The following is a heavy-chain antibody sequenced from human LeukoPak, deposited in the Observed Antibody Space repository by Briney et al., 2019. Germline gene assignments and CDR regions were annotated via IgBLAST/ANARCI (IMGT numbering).Heavy chain of an antibody. CDR2: ISSSSSYI. CDR3: ARGTYYYYYMDV. J-gene: IGHJ6*03. CDR1: GFTLSSSE. V-gene: IGHV3-21*01. Sequence: PGGSLRLSCAASGFTLSSSEMNWVRQAPGKGLEWVSSISSSSSYIYYADSVKGRFTISRDNAKNSLYLQMNSLRAEDTAVYYCARGTYYYYYMDVWGKGTTVTVSS.